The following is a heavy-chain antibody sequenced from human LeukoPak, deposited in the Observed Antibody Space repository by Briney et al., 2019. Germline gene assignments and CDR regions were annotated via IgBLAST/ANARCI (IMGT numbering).Heavy chain of an antibody. V-gene: IGHV3-15*07. CDR2: IKSKTDGGTT. D-gene: IGHD3-22*01. J-gene: IGHJ4*02. Sequence: GGSLRLSCAASGFTFSNAWMNWVRQAPGKGLGWVGRIKSKTDGGTTDYAAPVKGRFTISRDDSKNTLYLQMNSLKTEDTAVYYCSTTYYYDSSEGYWGQGTLVTVSS. CDR1: GFTFSNAW. CDR3: STTYYYDSSEGY.